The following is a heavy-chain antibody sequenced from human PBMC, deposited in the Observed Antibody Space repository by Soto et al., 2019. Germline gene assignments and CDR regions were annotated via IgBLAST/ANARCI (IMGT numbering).Heavy chain of an antibody. CDR3: ARSCTRLGPVDVYDI. D-gene: IGHD6-19*01. J-gene: IGHJ3*02. CDR2: MIPIFGTA. Sequence: SVKVSCKASGGTFSSYAISWGLQAPGQGLEWMGGMIPIFGTANYAQKFQGRVTITEDESTSTAYMELSSLRSQDTAVYYCARSCTRLGPVDVYDIWGQRTLVTGSS. CDR1: GGTFSSYA. V-gene: IGHV1-69*13.